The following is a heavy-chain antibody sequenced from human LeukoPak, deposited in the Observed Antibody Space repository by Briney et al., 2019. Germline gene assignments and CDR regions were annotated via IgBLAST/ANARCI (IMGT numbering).Heavy chain of an antibody. D-gene: IGHD3-10*01. V-gene: IGHV3-33*01. Sequence: PGGSLRLSCAASGFTSSNYDMHWVRQAPGKGLEWVAVIWYDGSNKYYADSVKGRFTISRDNSKNTLYLQMNSLRAEDTAVYYCARSLGTMVMGIDVWGQGTTVTVSS. CDR3: ARSLGTMVMGIDV. J-gene: IGHJ6*02. CDR2: IWYDGSNK. CDR1: GFTSSNYD.